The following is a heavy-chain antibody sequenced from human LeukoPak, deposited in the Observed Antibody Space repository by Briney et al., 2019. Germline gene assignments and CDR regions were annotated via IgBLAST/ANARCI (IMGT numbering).Heavy chain of an antibody. D-gene: IGHD3-10*01. CDR1: GGSISSGGYY. Sequence: TLSLTCTVSGGSISSGGYYWNWIRQPPEKGLEWIGYISHSGSTYYNPSLKSRVTISVDTSKKQFSLKLSSVTAADTAMYYCARQSRYYGSGKGNTWFDPWGQGTLVTVSS. CDR3: ARQSRYYGSGKGNTWFDP. V-gene: IGHV4-30-2*01. J-gene: IGHJ5*02. CDR2: ISHSGST.